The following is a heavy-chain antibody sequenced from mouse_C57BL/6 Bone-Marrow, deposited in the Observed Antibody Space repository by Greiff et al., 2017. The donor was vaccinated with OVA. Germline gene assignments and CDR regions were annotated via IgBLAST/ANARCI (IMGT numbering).Heavy chain of an antibody. CDR2: IWSGGST. J-gene: IGHJ1*03. V-gene: IGHV2-2*01. CDR1: GFSLTSYG. D-gene: IGHD1-1*01. CDR3: ASHYGRSYWYFDV. Sequence: VKLVESGPGLVQPSQSLSITCTVSGFSLTSYGVHWVRQSPGKGLEWLGVIWSGGSTDYNAAFISRLSISKDNSKSHVFFKMNSLQADDTAIYYCASHYGRSYWYFDVWGTGTTVTVSS.